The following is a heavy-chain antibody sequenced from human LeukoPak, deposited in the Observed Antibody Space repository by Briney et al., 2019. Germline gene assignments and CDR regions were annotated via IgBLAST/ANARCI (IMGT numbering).Heavy chain of an antibody. J-gene: IGHJ6*02. CDR2: ISGSGGST. D-gene: IGHD3-16*01. CDR1: GFTFSSYA. CDR3: AKMTIGAYYYYYYGMDV. V-gene: IGHV3-23*01. Sequence: GSLRLSCAASGFTFSSYAMSWVRQAPGKGLEWVSAISGSGGSTYYADSVKGRFTISRDNSKNTLYLQMNSLRAEDAAVYYCAKMTIGAYYYYYYGMDVWGQGITVTVSS.